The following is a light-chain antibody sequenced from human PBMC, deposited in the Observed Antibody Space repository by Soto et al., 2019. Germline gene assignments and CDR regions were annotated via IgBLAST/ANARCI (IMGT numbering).Light chain of an antibody. CDR2: DAS. Sequence: EIVMTQSPATLSVSPGEGATLSCKASQNVYNNLAWYQQRPGHPPRLLIYDASTRATGISARFSGSGYGTEFTLTISSLQSEDFAGYFCQQCRNWPLTFGAGTKVEIK. CDR3: QQCRNWPLT. CDR1: QNVYNN. J-gene: IGKJ4*01. V-gene: IGKV3-15*01.